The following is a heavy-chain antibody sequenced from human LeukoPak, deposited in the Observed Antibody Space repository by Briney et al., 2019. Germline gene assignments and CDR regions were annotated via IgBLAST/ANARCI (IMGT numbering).Heavy chain of an antibody. V-gene: IGHV1-2*06. CDR1: GYTFTGYY. J-gene: IGHJ3*02. D-gene: IGHD2-21*02. CDR2: INPNSGCT. Sequence: GASVKVSCKASGYTFTGYYMHWVRQAPGQGLEWMVRINPNSGCTNYAQKFQGRVTMTRDTSISTAYMELSRLRSDDTAVYYCARVRYCGGDCDSDKKWAFDTWGQGTMVTVSS. CDR3: ARVRYCGGDCDSDKKWAFDT.